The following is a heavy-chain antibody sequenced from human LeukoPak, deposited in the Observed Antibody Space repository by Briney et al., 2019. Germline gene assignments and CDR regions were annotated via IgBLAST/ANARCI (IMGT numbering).Heavy chain of an antibody. CDR3: ARGPGTTTVTYNWFDP. V-gene: IGHV3-48*03. D-gene: IGHD4-17*01. CDR1: GFTFSSYE. CDR2: ISNSGSTI. Sequence: GGSLRLSCAASGFTFSSYEMNWVRQAPGKGLEWVSYISNSGSTIYYADSVKGRFTISRDNYKNTLYLQMNSLRAEDTAVYYCARGPGTTTVTYNWFDPWGQGTLVTVSS. J-gene: IGHJ5*02.